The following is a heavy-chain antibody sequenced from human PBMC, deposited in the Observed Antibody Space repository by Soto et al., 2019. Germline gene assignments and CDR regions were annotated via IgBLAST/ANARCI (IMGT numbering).Heavy chain of an antibody. CDR1: GFTFSSYA. CDR2: ISYDGSNK. V-gene: IGHV3-30-3*01. Sequence: QVQLVESGGGVVQPGRSLRLSCAASGFTFSSYAMHWVRQAPGKGLEWVAVISYDGSNKYYADSVKGRFTISRDNSKNTLYLQMNSLIAEDTAVSYCGRGPSSLTRFDYCGQGTLVTVSS. J-gene: IGHJ4*02. D-gene: IGHD6-19*01. CDR3: GRGPSSLTRFDY.